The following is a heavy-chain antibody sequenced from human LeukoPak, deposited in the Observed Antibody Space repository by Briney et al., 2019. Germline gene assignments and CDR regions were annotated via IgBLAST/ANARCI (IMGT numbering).Heavy chain of an antibody. CDR2: INPSGGST. J-gene: IGHJ6*03. D-gene: IGHD2-2*01. CDR3: ARRAGDIVVVPPAMFPGDYYYYMDV. Sequence: ASVKVSCTASGYTFTINFMHWVRQAPGQGLEWMGIINPSGGSTSYAEKFQGRVTMTRDTSTSTVYMELSSLRSEATAVSYCARRAGDIVVVPPAMFPGDYYYYMDVWGKGTTVTVSS. CDR1: GYTFTINF. V-gene: IGHV1-46*01.